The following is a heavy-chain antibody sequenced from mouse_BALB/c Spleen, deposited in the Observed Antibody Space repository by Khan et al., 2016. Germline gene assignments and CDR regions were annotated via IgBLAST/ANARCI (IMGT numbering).Heavy chain of an antibody. D-gene: IGHD4-1*01. Sequence: EVELVESGGGLVQPGGSLRLSCATSGFTFTDYYMSWVRQPPGKALEWLGFIRNKANGYTTEYSASVKGRFTISRDNSPSILYLQMNTLRAEDSATYYCARDRWDGMDYWGQGTSVTVSS. CDR1: GFTFTDYY. J-gene: IGHJ4*01. CDR3: ARDRWDGMDY. CDR2: IRNKANGYTT. V-gene: IGHV7-3*02.